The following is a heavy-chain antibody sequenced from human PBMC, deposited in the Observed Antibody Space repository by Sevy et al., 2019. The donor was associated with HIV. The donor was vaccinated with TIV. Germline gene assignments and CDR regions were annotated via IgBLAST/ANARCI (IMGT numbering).Heavy chain of an antibody. D-gene: IGHD3-22*01. J-gene: IGHJ3*02. CDR2: ISSSSSTI. CDR1: GFTLSSYS. CDR3: ARRVISGYDSSGYYYGGAFDI. V-gene: IGHV3-48*02. Sequence: GGSLRLSCAASGFTLSSYSMNWVRQAPGKGLEWVSYISSSSSTIYYADSVKGRFTISRDNAKNSLYLQMNSLRDEDTAVYYCARRVISGYDSSGYYYGGAFDIWGQGTMVTVSS.